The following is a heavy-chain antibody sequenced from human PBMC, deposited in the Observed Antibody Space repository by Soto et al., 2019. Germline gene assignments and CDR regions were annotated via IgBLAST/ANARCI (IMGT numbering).Heavy chain of an antibody. CDR3: ANNIAVAGLFDY. CDR1: GFTFSSYW. D-gene: IGHD6-19*01. Sequence: EVQLVESGGGLVQPGGSLRLSCAASGFTFSSYWMHWVRQAPGKGLVWVSRVSGDGSSTSYADSVKGRFTISRDNAKNTVYLQMNSLRAEDTAVYYCANNIAVAGLFDYWGQGTLVTVSS. V-gene: IGHV3-74*01. CDR2: VSGDGSST. J-gene: IGHJ4*02.